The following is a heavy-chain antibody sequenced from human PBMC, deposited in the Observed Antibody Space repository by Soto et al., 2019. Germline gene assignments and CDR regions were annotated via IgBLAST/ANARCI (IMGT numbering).Heavy chain of an antibody. CDR1: GGSVSSGSYY. D-gene: IGHD3-10*01. CDR2: IYYSGST. J-gene: IGHJ4*02. CDR3: ASLDAGYYYGSGSPYYFDY. Sequence: SETLSLTCTVSGGSVSSGSYYWSWIRQPPGKGLEWIGYIYYSGSTNYNPSLKSRVTISVDTSKNQFSLKLSSVTAADTAVYYCASLDAGYYYGSGSPYYFDYWGQGTLVTVSS. V-gene: IGHV4-61*01.